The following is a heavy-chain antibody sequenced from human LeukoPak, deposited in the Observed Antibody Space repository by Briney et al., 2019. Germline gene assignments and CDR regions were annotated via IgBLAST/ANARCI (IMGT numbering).Heavy chain of an antibody. CDR1: GGTFSSYA. J-gene: IGHJ4*02. Sequence: SVKVSCKASGGTFSSYAISWVRQAPGQGLEWMGRIIPILGIANYAQKFQGRVTITADKSTSTAYMELSSLRSEDTAVYYCAREVAVAGTPAREFDYWGQGTLVTVSS. CDR3: AREVAVAGTPAREFDY. V-gene: IGHV1-69*04. D-gene: IGHD6-13*01. CDR2: IIPILGIA.